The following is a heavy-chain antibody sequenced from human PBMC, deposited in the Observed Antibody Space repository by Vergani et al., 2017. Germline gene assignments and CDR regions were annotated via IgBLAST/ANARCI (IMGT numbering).Heavy chain of an antibody. D-gene: IGHD6-19*01. CDR1: GFTFDDYA. CDR3: AMGGSSRSSVFDL. V-gene: IGHV3-43*02. J-gene: IGHJ2*01. Sequence: EVQLVESGGGVVQPGGSLRLSCAASGFTFDDYAMHWVRQAPGKGLEWVSLISGDGGSPYYADSVKGRFTISRDNSKNSLYLQMNSLRTEDTALYYCAMGGSSRSSVFDLWGRGTLVTVSS. CDR2: ISGDGGSP.